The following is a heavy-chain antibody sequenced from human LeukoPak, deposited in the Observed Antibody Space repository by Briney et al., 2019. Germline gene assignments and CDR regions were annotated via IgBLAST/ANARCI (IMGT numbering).Heavy chain of an antibody. CDR2: IYYSGST. J-gene: IGHJ4*02. Sequence: SETLSLTCTVSGGSISSSSYYWGWIRQPPGKGLEWIGSIYYSGSTYYNPSLKSRVTISVDTSKNQFSLKLSSVTAADTAVYYCARHTYYYDSSGYYRGGYFDNWGQGTLVTVSS. CDR3: ARHTYYYDSSGYYRGGYFDN. D-gene: IGHD3-22*01. V-gene: IGHV4-39*01. CDR1: GGSISSSSYY.